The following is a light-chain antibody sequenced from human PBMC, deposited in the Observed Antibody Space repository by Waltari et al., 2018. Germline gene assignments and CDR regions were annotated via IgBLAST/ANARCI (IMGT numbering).Light chain of an antibody. CDR1: QTIRSY. CDR2: TAS. Sequence: DIQMTQSPSSLSASLGDRVSITCRASQTIRSYLNWYQQKPGRAPKLLIYTASNLQSGVPSRFSGRGSGTDFTLTISSLQPEDFATYYCQQSYSSPLTFGGGTNVDI. V-gene: IGKV1-39*01. CDR3: QQSYSSPLT. J-gene: IGKJ4*01.